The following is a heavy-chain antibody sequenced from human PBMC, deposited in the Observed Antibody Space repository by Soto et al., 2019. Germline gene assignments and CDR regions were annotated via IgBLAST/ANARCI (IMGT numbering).Heavy chain of an antibody. Sequence: PGGSLRLSCAASGFTFSNAWMSWVRQAPGKGLEWVGRIKSKTDGGTTDYAAPVKGRFTISRDDSKNTLYLQMNSLKTEDTAVYYCTTDGGIVVVPAAMSYYYYYMDVWGKGTTVTVSS. J-gene: IGHJ6*03. CDR2: IKSKTDGGTT. D-gene: IGHD2-2*01. V-gene: IGHV3-15*01. CDR1: GFTFSNAW. CDR3: TTDGGIVVVPAAMSYYYYYMDV.